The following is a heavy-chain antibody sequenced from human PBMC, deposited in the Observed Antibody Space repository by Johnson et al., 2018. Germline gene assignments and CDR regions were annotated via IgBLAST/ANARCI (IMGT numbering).Heavy chain of an antibody. CDR2: MSYDGRNK. CDR3: AKGTIAAAGTSESAPEYYYYYMDV. Sequence: QVQLVQSGGGVVQPGRSLRLSCAASGFTFSDYDMHWVRQAPGKGLEWEAVMSYDGRNKYYADSVKGRFTISRDNSKNTLYLQMNSLRAEDTAVYDCAKGTIAAAGTSESAPEYYYYYMDVWGKGTTVIVSS. J-gene: IGHJ6*03. CDR1: GFTFSDYD. V-gene: IGHV3-30*18. D-gene: IGHD6-13*01.